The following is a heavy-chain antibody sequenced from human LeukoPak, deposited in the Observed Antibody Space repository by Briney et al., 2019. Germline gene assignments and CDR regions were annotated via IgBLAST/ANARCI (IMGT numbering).Heavy chain of an antibody. Sequence: GGSLRLSCTASGFTISTYWMSWVRQAPGKGLEWVANINQDGSKKYYVDSVKGRFTISRDNVKNSVYLQTNSLRAEDTAVYSCARAVAAADSYWGRGTLVTVSS. CDR1: GFTISTYW. J-gene: IGHJ4*02. CDR3: ARAVAAADSY. D-gene: IGHD6-13*01. CDR2: INQDGSKK. V-gene: IGHV3-7*04.